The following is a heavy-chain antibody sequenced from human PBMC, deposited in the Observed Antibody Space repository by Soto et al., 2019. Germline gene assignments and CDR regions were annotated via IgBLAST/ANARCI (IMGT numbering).Heavy chain of an antibody. CDR1: GFTFDDYA. V-gene: IGHV3-9*01. J-gene: IGHJ4*02. Sequence: EVQLVESGGGLVQPGRSLRLSCAASGFTFDDYAMHWVRQAPGKGLEWVSCISWNSGSIGYADSVKGRFTISRDNAKNSLYLQMNSLRAEDTALYYCASDPYCSSTSCYTGLGYWGQGTLVTVSS. CDR3: ASDPYCSSTSCYTGLGY. CDR2: ISWNSGSI. D-gene: IGHD2-2*02.